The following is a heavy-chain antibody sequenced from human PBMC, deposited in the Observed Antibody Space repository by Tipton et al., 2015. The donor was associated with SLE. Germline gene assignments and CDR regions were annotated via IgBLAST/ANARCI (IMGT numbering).Heavy chain of an antibody. CDR2: IYYSGST. D-gene: IGHD2-21*02. CDR3: AKAQRAVVTATPFDY. Sequence: TLSFTCTVSGGSISSSSYYWGWIRQPPGKGLEWIGSIYYSGSTYYNPSLKSRVTISVDTSKNQFSLKLSSVTAADTAVYYCAKAQRAVVTATPFDYWGQGTLVTVSS. V-gene: IGHV4-39*07. J-gene: IGHJ4*02. CDR1: GGSISSSSYY.